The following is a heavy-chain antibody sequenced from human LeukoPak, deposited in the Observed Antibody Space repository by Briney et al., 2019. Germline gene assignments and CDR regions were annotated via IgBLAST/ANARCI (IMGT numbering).Heavy chain of an antibody. CDR1: GFTFSNYG. CDR2: IWYGGSNK. Sequence: GGSLRLSCAASGFTFSNYGMHWVRQAPGKGLEWVAVIWYGGSNKYYADSVKGRFTISRDNSKNTLYLQMNSLRAEDTAVYYCAKEAVGIAAAGSGWFDPWGQGTLVTVSS. V-gene: IGHV3-30*02. D-gene: IGHD6-13*01. CDR3: AKEAVGIAAAGSGWFDP. J-gene: IGHJ5*02.